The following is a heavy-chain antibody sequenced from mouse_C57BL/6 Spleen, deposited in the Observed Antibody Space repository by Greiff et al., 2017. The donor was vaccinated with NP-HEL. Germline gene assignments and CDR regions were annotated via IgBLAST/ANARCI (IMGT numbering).Heavy chain of an antibody. Sequence: EVKLQESGPGLVKPSQSLSLTCSVTGYSITSGYYWNWIRQFPGNKPEWMGYISYDGSNNYNPSLKNRISITRDTSKNQFFLKLNSVTTEDTATYYCASPATVVGAMDYWGQGTSVTVSS. CDR3: ASPATVVGAMDY. J-gene: IGHJ4*01. CDR1: GYSITSGYY. CDR2: ISYDGSN. D-gene: IGHD1-1*01. V-gene: IGHV3-6*01.